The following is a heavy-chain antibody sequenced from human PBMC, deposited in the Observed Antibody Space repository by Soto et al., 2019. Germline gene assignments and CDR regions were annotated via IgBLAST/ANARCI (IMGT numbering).Heavy chain of an antibody. J-gene: IGHJ5*02. V-gene: IGHV1-8*01. D-gene: IGHD2-15*01. Sequence: QVQLVQSGAEVKKPGASVKVSCKASGYTFTSYDINLVRQATGQGLEWMGWMNPNSGNTAYAQKFQGRVTMTRNTSISTAYMELSSLRSEDTAVYYCSRERGAVCSGGSCYWFDPWGQGTLVTVSS. CDR2: MNPNSGNT. CDR3: SRERGAVCSGGSCYWFDP. CDR1: GYTFTSYD.